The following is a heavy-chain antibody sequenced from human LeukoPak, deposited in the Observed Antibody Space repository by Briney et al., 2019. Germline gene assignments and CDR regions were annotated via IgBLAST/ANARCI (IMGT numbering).Heavy chain of an antibody. V-gene: IGHV4-39*01. J-gene: IGHJ4*02. CDR3: PRPYGDYVSTYFDY. CDR1: GGSISSSSYY. CDR2: ILYSGSA. D-gene: IGHD4-17*01. Sequence: SETLSLTCTVSGGSISSSSYYWGWIRQPPGKGLEWIGSILYSGSAYYNPSLRSRVTMSIDTSENQFSLRLSSVTAADTAVYYCPRPYGDYVSTYFDYWGQGTLVTVSS.